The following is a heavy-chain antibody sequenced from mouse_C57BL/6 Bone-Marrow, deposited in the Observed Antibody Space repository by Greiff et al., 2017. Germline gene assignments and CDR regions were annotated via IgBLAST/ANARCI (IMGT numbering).Heavy chain of an antibody. CDR2: FYPGSGSI. CDR3: ARHERYYDYEGYLDY. V-gene: IGHV1-62-2*01. D-gene: IGHD2-4*01. Sequence: VQLVESGAELVKPGASVKLSCKASGYIFTEYTIHWVKQRSGQGLEWIGWFYPGSGSIKYNERFKDKATLTADKSSNTVYMELSRLTSEDSAVYFCARHERYYDYEGYLDYWGQGTTLTVSS. J-gene: IGHJ2*01. CDR1: GYIFTEYT.